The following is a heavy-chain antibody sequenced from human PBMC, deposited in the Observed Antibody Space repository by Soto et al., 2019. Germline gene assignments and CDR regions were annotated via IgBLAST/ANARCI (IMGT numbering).Heavy chain of an antibody. V-gene: IGHV4-34*01. Sequence: PSETLSLTCAFYGGSFDDFYWSWVRQSPGKGLEWVGEISHDGGTNYSPSLASRVSISVDTSKNQFSLHLRSVTAADTGLYYCARGQLVWYGDLTPYHRDMDVWGRGTTVTVSS. J-gene: IGHJ6*02. CDR2: ISHDGGT. D-gene: IGHD3-10*01. CDR3: ARGQLVWYGDLTPYHRDMDV. CDR1: GGSFDDFY.